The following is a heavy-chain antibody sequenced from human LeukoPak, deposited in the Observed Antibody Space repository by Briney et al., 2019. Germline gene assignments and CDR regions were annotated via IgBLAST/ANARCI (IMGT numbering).Heavy chain of an antibody. J-gene: IGHJ4*02. V-gene: IGHV3-74*01. CDR2: ISTDGSQT. CDR1: GFTFSNYW. CDR3: VRSLRSADF. Sequence: GSLRLSCEASGFTFSNYWMHWVRQAPGKGLMWVSQISTDGSQTFYADSVKGRFTISRDNAKNTLFLQMDSLRPEDTAVYYCVRSLRSADFWGQGTLVTVSS.